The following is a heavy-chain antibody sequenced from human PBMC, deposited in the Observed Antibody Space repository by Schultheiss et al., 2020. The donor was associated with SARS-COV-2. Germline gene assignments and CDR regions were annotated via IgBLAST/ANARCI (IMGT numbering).Heavy chain of an antibody. D-gene: IGHD1-26*01. J-gene: IGHJ4*02. CDR3: ARLSLVGATEHDY. CDR1: GFSFSDYY. V-gene: IGHV3-11*04. CDR2: ISSSGSIS. Sequence: GGSLRLSCAASGFSFSDYYMSWIRQAPGKGLEWVSYISSSGSISYYADSVKGRFTISRDNAQKSLYLQMNSLRAEDTAVYYCARLSLVGATEHDYWGQGTLVTVSS.